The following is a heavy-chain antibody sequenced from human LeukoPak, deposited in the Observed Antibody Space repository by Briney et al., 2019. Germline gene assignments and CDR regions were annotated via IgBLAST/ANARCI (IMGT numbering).Heavy chain of an antibody. CDR1: GFTFSSYA. V-gene: IGHV3-30-3*01. CDR2: ISIDGNNK. J-gene: IGHJ5*01. D-gene: IGHD1-7*01. CDR3: ARGVGNWNYDS. Sequence: GGSLRLSCTASGFTFSSYAIHWARQAPGKGLEWVAVISIDGNNKFFADSVKGRFTISRDNSKNTVYLQMNSLRGEDTAVYYCARGVGNWNYDSRGQGSLVIVSS.